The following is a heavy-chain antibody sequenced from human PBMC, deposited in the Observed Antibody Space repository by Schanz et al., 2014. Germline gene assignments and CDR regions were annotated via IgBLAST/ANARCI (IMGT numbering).Heavy chain of an antibody. CDR2: IWYDGSNK. J-gene: IGHJ4*02. Sequence: QVQLLQFGGGVVQPGRSLRLSCAASGFTFSSYAMHWVRQAPGKGLEWVAFIWYDGSNKYYADSVKGRFTISRDISKNTLHLQVTSLRAEDTAIYYCARDGNYYGSRNYYKTPYYFDYWGQGTLVTVSS. V-gene: IGHV3-33*08. CDR3: ARDGNYYGSRNYYKTPYYFDY. D-gene: IGHD3-10*01. CDR1: GFTFSSYA.